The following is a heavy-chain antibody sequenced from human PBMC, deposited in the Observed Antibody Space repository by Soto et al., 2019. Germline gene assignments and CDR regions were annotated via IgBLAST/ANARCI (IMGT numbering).Heavy chain of an antibody. Sequence: SETLSLTCTVSGGSISSSSYYWGWIRQPPGKGLEWIGSIYYSGSTYYNPSLKGRVTISVDTSKNQFSLKLSSVTAADTAVYYCASPLTVYNYYGMDVWGQGTTVTVSS. V-gene: IGHV4-39*01. CDR3: ASPLTVYNYYGMDV. CDR2: IYYSGST. D-gene: IGHD4-17*01. J-gene: IGHJ6*02. CDR1: GGSISSSSYY.